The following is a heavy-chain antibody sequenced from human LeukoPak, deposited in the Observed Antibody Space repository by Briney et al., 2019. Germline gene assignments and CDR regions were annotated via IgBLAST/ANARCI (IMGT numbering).Heavy chain of an antibody. V-gene: IGHV3-23*01. CDR1: GFTFSSYA. D-gene: IGHD3-10*01. Sequence: GGSLRLSCAASGFTFSSYAMSWVRQAPGKGLEWVSAISGSGGSTYYADSVKGRFTISRDNSKNTLYLQMNSLRAEDTAVYYCAKALSVYGSGSYYAYWGQGTLVTVSS. CDR3: AKALSVYGSGSYYAY. J-gene: IGHJ4*02. CDR2: ISGSGGST.